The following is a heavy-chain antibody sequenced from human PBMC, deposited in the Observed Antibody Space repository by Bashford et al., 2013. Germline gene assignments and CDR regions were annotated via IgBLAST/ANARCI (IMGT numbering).Heavy chain of an antibody. D-gene: IGHD4-17*01. V-gene: IGHV3-15*07. CDR3: TTDHDYGDCLFDY. CDR2: IKSKADGGTT. CDR1: GFTFTNAW. J-gene: IGHJ4*02. Sequence: GGSLRLSCAASGFTFTNAWMNWVRQAPGKGLEWVGRIKSKADGGTTDYAAPVKGRFTISRDDSENTLYLQMDSLKTEDTAMYYCTTDHDYGDCLFDYWGQGTLVTVSS.